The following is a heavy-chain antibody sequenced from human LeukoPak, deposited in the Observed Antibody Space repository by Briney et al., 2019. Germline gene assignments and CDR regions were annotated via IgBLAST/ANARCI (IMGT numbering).Heavy chain of an antibody. Sequence: ASVKVSCKASGYIFTAYYMHWVRQAPGQGLEWMGIINPSGGGTNYAQKFQGRVTMTSDMSTSTVYMGLSSLRAEDTAVYYCARARKSGGITMIRGVKDRGWFDPWGQGTLVTVSS. CDR2: INPSGGGT. J-gene: IGHJ5*02. V-gene: IGHV1-46*01. CDR3: ARARKSGGITMIRGVKDRGWFDP. D-gene: IGHD3-10*01. CDR1: GYIFTAYY.